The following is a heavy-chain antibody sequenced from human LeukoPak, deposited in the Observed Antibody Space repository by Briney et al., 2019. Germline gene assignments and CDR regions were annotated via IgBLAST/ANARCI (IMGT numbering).Heavy chain of an antibody. Sequence: GGSLRLSCEVSGFIFRGYAMSWVRQAPGKGLEWVSGINDNGDSIYYADSVKGRFTISRDNSQNTVYLQMNSLRAEDSAIYYCAKSAYAGYDWGYMAHSWGQGTLVTISP. CDR2: INDNGDSI. CDR1: GFIFRGYA. J-gene: IGHJ1*01. V-gene: IGHV3-23*01. D-gene: IGHD5-12*01. CDR3: AKSAYAGYDWGYMAHS.